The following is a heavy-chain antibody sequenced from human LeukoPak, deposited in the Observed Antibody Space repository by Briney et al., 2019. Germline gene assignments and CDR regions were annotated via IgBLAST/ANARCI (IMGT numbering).Heavy chain of an antibody. CDR2: IYYSGST. J-gene: IGHJ3*02. D-gene: IGHD4-23*01. V-gene: IGHV4-59*08. CDR3: ARGVVNDAFDI. CDR1: GGSISSYY. Sequence: SETLSLTCTVSGGSISSYYWSWIRQPPGKGLEWIGYIYYSGSTNYNPSLKSRVTISVDTSKNQFSVTAADTAVYYCARGVVNDAFDIWGQGTMVTVSS.